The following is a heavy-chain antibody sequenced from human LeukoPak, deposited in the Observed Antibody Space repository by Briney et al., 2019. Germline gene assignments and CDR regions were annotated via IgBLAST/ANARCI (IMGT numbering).Heavy chain of an antibody. CDR3: ARGEGELDP. V-gene: IGHV3-33*01. J-gene: IGHJ5*02. Sequence: GGSLRLSCAASGFTFSSYGMHWVRQAPGRGLEWVAVIWYDGSNKYYADSVKGRFTISRDNSKNTLYLQMNSLRAEDTAVYYCARGEGELDPWGQGTLVTVSS. CDR1: GFTFSSYG. CDR2: IWYDGSNK. D-gene: IGHD3-16*01.